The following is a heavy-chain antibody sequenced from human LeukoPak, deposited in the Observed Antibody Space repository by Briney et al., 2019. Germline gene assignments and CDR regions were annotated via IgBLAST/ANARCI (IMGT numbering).Heavy chain of an antibody. CDR2: INPNSGGT. CDR1: GYTFTGYY. J-gene: IGHJ4*02. CDR3: ARDPGEGLSERGDYFDY. V-gene: IGHV1-2*02. D-gene: IGHD3-16*01. Sequence: ASVKVSCKASGYTFTGYYMHWVRQAPGQGLEWMGWINPNSGGTNYAQKFQGRVTMTRDTSISTAYMELSRLRSDDTAVYYCARDPGEGLSERGDYFDYWGQGTLVTVSS.